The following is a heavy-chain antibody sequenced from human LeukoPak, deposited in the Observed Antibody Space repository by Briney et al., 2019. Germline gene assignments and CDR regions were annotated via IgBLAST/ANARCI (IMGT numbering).Heavy chain of an antibody. CDR3: ARLDGTYYYYYYMDV. Sequence: GESLKISCKGSAYSFTSYWIGWVRQMPGKGLEWMGIIYPGDSDTRYSPSFQGQVTISADKSISTAYLQWSSLKASDTAMYYCARLDGTYYYYYYMDVWGKGTTVTVSS. V-gene: IGHV5-51*01. D-gene: IGHD3/OR15-3a*01. CDR2: IYPGDSDT. CDR1: AYSFTSYW. J-gene: IGHJ6*03.